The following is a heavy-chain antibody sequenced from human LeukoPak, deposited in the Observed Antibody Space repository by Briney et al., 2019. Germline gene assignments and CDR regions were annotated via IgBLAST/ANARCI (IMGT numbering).Heavy chain of an antibody. CDR2: ISSSSSYI. V-gene: IGHV3-21*01. J-gene: IGHJ6*03. CDR3: ARVRSSWRYYYYYMDV. D-gene: IGHD6-13*01. Sequence: GGSLRLSCAASGFTFSSYSMNWVRQAPGKGLEWVSSISSSSSYIYYADSVKGRFTISRDNAKNSLYLQMNSLRAEDTAVYYCARVRSSWRYYYYYMDVWGKGTTVTVSS. CDR1: GFTFSSYS.